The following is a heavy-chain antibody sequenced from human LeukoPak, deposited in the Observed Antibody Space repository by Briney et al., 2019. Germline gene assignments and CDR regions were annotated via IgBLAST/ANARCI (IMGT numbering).Heavy chain of an antibody. CDR3: ATRGGGYYYDSSRFPPRFDP. Sequence: ASVKVSCKVSGYTLTELSMHWVRQAPGKGLEWMGGFDPEDGETIYAQKFQGRVTMTEDTSTDTAYMELSSLRSEDTAVYYCATRGGGYYYDSSRFPPRFDPWGQGTLVTVSS. V-gene: IGHV1-24*01. CDR1: GYTLTELS. CDR2: FDPEDGET. D-gene: IGHD3-22*01. J-gene: IGHJ5*02.